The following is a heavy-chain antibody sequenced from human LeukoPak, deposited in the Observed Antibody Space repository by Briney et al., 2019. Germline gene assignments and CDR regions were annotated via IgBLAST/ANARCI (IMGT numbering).Heavy chain of an antibody. CDR1: GFTVSSNY. CDR3: ARSYDSSGYTSYYFDY. Sequence: GGSLRLSCAASGFTVSSNYMSWVRQAPGKGLEWVSVIYSGGSTYYADSVKGRFTISRDNSKNTLYLQMNSLRAEDTAVYYCARSYDSSGYTSYYFDYWGXXXXXXXX. V-gene: IGHV3-53*01. D-gene: IGHD3-22*01. CDR2: IYSGGST. J-gene: IGHJ4*02.